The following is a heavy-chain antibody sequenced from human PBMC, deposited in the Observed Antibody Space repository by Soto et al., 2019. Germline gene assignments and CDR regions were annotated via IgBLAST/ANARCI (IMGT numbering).Heavy chain of an antibody. V-gene: IGHV3-33*01. D-gene: IGHD2-2*01. CDR1: GFTFSSYG. J-gene: IGHJ6*02. CDR2: TWYGGGNK. Sequence: LRLSCTVSGFTFSSYGMHWVRQAPGKGLEWVAVTWYGGGNKYYSDSVKGRFTISRDNSKNTLYLQMNSLRAEDTAVYYCVREGYCSSSSCYSGLYYGMDVWGQGTTVTVSS. CDR3: VREGYCSSSSCYSGLYYGMDV.